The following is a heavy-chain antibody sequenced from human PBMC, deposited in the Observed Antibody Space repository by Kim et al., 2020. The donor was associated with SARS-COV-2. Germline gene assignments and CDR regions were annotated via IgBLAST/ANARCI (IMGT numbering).Heavy chain of an antibody. CDR2: IRSKPNNYAT. CDR3: SRHSGKHGDRGFDN. D-gene: IGHD4-17*01. J-gene: IGHJ4*02. CDR1: GFTCSASA. Sequence: GGSLRLSCAASGFTCSASAMHWVRQASGKGLEWVGRIRSKPNNYATSYAASVTGRFTISRDDSTNTVYLQMDSLKTDDTAVYFCSRHSGKHGDRGFDNWGQGTLVTVSS. V-gene: IGHV3-73*01.